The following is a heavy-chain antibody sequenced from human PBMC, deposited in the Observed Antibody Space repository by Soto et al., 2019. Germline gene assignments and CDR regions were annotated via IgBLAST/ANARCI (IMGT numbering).Heavy chain of an antibody. D-gene: IGHD6-6*01. Sequence: QVQLVESGGGVVQPGRSLRLSCAVSGFTFSDDGMHWVRQAPGKGLEWVAVMSYAGTYKYYADSVKGRFTISRDLSGNTLILQMNSLRLEDTAVYFCAKEMYPRTVLDSSSPWGDYWGQGTLVTVSS. J-gene: IGHJ4*02. CDR2: MSYAGTYK. CDR1: GFTFSDDG. CDR3: AKEMYPRTVLDSSSPWGDY. V-gene: IGHV3-30*18.